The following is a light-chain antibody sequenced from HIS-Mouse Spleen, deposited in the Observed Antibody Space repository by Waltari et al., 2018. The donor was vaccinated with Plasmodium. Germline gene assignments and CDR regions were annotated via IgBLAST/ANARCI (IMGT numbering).Light chain of an antibody. CDR3: YSTDSSGNHRV. V-gene: IGLV3-10*01. CDR1: ALPKKY. J-gene: IGLJ3*02. Sequence: SYELTQPPSVSASPGQTARITCSGAALPKKYAYWYQQKSGQAPVLVIYEDSKRPSGIPERFSGSSSGTMATLTISGAQVEDEADYYCYSTDSSGNHRVFGGGTKLTVL. CDR2: EDS.